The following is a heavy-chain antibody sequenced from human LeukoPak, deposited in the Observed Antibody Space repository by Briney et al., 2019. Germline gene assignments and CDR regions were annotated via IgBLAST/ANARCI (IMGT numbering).Heavy chain of an antibody. Sequence: ASVKVSCKSSGYTFISYYIHWVRQAPGQGLEWMGIINPSGGSTSYAQKFQGRVTMTRDTSTSTVYMELSSLRSEDTAVYYCARTLSSSDGWFDPWGQGTLVTVSS. CDR1: GYTFISYY. J-gene: IGHJ5*02. D-gene: IGHD3-22*01. CDR3: ARTLSSSDGWFDP. V-gene: IGHV1-46*01. CDR2: INPSGGST.